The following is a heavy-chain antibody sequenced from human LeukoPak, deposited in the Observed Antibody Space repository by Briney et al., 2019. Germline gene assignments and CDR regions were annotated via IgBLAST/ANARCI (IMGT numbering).Heavy chain of an antibody. Sequence: GSLRLSCAASGFTFSSYGMSWVRQAPGKGLEWIGEINHSGSTNYNPSLKSRVTISVDTSKNQFSLKLSSVTAADTAVYYCARHGLELLWFGESPKRANWFDPWGQGTLVTVSS. CDR3: ARHGLELLWFGESPKRANWFDP. D-gene: IGHD3-10*01. CDR2: INHSGST. J-gene: IGHJ5*02. CDR1: GFTFSSYG. V-gene: IGHV4-34*01.